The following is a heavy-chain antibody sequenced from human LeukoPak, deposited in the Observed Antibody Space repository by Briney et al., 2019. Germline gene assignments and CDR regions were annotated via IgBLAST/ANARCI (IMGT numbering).Heavy chain of an antibody. CDR2: IIPIFGTA. Sequence: ASVKVSCKASGGTFSSYAISWVRQAPGQGLEWMGGIIPIFGTANYAQKFQGRVTITADESTSTAYMELSSLRSEDTAVYYCARDGKYQLPGNNWFDPWGQGTLVTVSS. CDR3: ARDGKYQLPGNNWFDP. V-gene: IGHV1-69*01. CDR1: GGTFSSYA. D-gene: IGHD2-2*01. J-gene: IGHJ5*02.